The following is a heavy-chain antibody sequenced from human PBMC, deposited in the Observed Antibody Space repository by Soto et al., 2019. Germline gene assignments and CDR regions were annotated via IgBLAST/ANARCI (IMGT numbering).Heavy chain of an antibody. D-gene: IGHD2-15*01. CDR2: ISASTRNT. V-gene: IGHV1-18*01. J-gene: IGHJ2*01. CDR3: VRCDCSVGSCYAWWHFDL. Sequence: QVQLVQSGGEVKKPGASVKVSCQASGYTFSDYAISWVRQAPGQGLEWMGWISASTRNTDQAQNFQGRVSMTLDTSTNTAYMERRSLRSDDTAVYYCVRCDCSVGSCYAWWHFDLWGRGTLVTVSS. CDR1: GYTFSDYA.